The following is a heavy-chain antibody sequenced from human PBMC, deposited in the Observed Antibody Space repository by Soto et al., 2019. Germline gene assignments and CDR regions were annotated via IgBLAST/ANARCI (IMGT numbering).Heavy chain of an antibody. CDR3: TTDTTLTGAFDI. J-gene: IGHJ3*02. Sequence: EVQLVESGGGLVKPGGSLRLSCAASGFTFSNAWMNWVRQAPGKRLEWVGRIKSKTDGGTTDYAAPVKGRFTISRDDSKNTLYLQMNSLKTEDTAVYYCTTDTTLTGAFDIWGQGTMVTVSS. V-gene: IGHV3-15*07. CDR2: IKSKTDGGTT. D-gene: IGHD4-17*01. CDR1: GFTFSNAW.